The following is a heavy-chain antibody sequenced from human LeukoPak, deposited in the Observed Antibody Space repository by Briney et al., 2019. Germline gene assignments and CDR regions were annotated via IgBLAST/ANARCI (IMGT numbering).Heavy chain of an antibody. Sequence: GGSLRLSCAASGFTFSNYVMIWVRQAPWKGLEWVSIIGTSGGDIHYADSVKGRFSISRDNSKNTLSLQMNSLRVDDTAVYYCAREPNWGSGYSGQGTLVTVSS. J-gene: IGHJ4*02. CDR1: GFTFSNYV. D-gene: IGHD7-27*01. CDR3: AREPNWGSGY. CDR2: IGTSGGDI. V-gene: IGHV3-23*01.